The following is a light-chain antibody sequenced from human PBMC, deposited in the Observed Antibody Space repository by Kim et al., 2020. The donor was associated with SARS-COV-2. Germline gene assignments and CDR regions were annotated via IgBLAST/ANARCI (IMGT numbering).Light chain of an antibody. V-gene: IGLV2-14*03. J-gene: IGLJ2*01. CDR2: DVS. Sequence: GRSNTISCTGTSSDVGGYNYVPWYQQHPGKAPKLMIYDVSNRPSGVSNRFSGSKSGNTASLTISGLQAEDEADYYCSSYTSSSTLVFGGGTQLTVL. CDR1: SSDVGGYNY. CDR3: SSYTSSSTLV.